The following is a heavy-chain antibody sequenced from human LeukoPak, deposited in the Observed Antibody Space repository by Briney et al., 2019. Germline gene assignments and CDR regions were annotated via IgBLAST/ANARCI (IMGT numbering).Heavy chain of an antibody. J-gene: IGHJ4*02. CDR1: GFTFSTYG. CDR2: ISGSGGST. V-gene: IGHV3-23*01. D-gene: IGHD2-15*01. CDR3: AKSGRYCSGGSCYQEASLDY. Sequence: PGGTLRLSCAASGFTFSTYGMSWVRQAPGKGLEWVSSISGSGGSTYYADSARGRLTISRDNSKNTLFLQMNSLRAEDTAIYYCAKSGRYCSGGSCYQEASLDYWGQGTLVTVSS.